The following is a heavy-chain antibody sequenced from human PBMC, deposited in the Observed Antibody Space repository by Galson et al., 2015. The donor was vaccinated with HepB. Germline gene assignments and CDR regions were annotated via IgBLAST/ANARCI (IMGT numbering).Heavy chain of an antibody. CDR1: GFTFSSYS. V-gene: IGHV3-21*01. CDR3: ARVFHDTPDAFDI. D-gene: IGHD1-1*01. J-gene: IGHJ3*02. Sequence: SLRLSCAASGFTFSSYSMNWVRQAPGKGLEWVSSISSSSSYIYYADSVKGRFTISRDNAENSLYLQMNSLRAEDTAVYYCARVFHDTPDAFDIWGQGTMVTVSS. CDR2: ISSSSSYI.